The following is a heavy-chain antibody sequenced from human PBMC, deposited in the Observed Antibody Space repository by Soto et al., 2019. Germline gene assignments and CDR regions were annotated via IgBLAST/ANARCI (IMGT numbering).Heavy chain of an antibody. J-gene: IGHJ6*02. CDR3: ANGPAIVLVPASLNSYYSMDV. Sequence: QVQLVEPGGRVVQPGKSLRLSCAASGFTFSSYGLHWVRQAPGKGLEWVAVISSDGSKKYYADSVKGRFTISRNNSQNTLYLQMKRLRAEDTAVYYCANGPAIVLVPASLNSYYSMDVWGQGTTVTVSS. CDR1: GFTFSSYG. D-gene: IGHD2-2*01. V-gene: IGHV3-30*18. CDR2: ISSDGSKK.